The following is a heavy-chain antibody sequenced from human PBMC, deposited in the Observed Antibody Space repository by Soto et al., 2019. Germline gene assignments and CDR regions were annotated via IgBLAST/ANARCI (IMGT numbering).Heavy chain of an antibody. D-gene: IGHD3-10*01. CDR2: INSYNGNT. V-gene: IGHV1-18*01. J-gene: IGHJ4*02. CDR1: GYIFINYG. Sequence: QVQLAQSGAEVKKPGASVKVSCKASGYIFINYGISCVRQAPGQGLEWMGWINSYNGNTNSAQKVQSRVTMTTDTSTNTAYMELRSLTADDTAVYYCARSAGVVDGDDYWGQGTLVTVSS. CDR3: ARSAGVVDGDDY.